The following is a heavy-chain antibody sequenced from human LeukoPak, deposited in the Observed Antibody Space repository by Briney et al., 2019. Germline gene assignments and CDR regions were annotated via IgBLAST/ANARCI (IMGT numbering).Heavy chain of an antibody. J-gene: IGHJ4*02. D-gene: IGHD3-3*01. CDR1: GFTFSSYW. CDR2: IKSDGSST. CDR3: ARTGSTIFGVVIIPVLDY. Sequence: GGSLRLSCAASGFTFSSYWMHWVRQAPGKGLVWVSRIKSDGSSTNYADSVKGRFTISRDNAKNSLYLQMNSLRAEDTAVYYCARTGSTIFGVVIIPVLDYWGQGTLVTVSS. V-gene: IGHV3-74*01.